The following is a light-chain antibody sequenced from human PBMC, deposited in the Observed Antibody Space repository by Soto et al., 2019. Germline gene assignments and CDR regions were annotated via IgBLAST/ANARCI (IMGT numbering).Light chain of an antibody. J-gene: IGLJ2*01. CDR1: SSDVGGYNY. Sequence: QSALTQPASVSGSPGQAITISCTGTSSDVGGYNYVSWYQQHPGKAPKLMIYDVSNRPSGVSNRFSGSKSGNTASLTISGLQAEDEAEYYFSSYTSSSTPHVVFGGGTKLTVL. CDR3: SSYTSSSTPHVV. CDR2: DVS. V-gene: IGLV2-14*01.